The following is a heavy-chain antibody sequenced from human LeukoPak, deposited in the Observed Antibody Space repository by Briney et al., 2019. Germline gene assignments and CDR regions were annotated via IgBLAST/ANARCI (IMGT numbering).Heavy chain of an antibody. Sequence: ASVKVSCKTSGYTFSSYDINWVRQATGQGLEWMGWMNPITGNTGYAQKFQGRVTITRDTSINTAYMDLTYLRSEDTAVYYCVRGQSNRRFLADYWGQGTLVTVSS. V-gene: IGHV1-8*01. D-gene: IGHD3-3*01. J-gene: IGHJ4*02. CDR3: VRGQSNRRFLADY. CDR2: MNPITGNT. CDR1: GYTFSSYD.